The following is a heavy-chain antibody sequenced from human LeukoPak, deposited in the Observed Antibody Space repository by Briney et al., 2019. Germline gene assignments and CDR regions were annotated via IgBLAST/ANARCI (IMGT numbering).Heavy chain of an antibody. D-gene: IGHD1-26*01. CDR3: AADRHLGATTGFGF. CDR1: GFTLVNSA. V-gene: IGHV1-58*01. Sequence: EASVKVSCKASGFTLVNSAVHWVRQARGQSLEWIGWIVVGSGDARYAQRFQERLTITRDKSTSTAYMELSGLRSEDTAVYYCAADRHLGATTGFGFWGQGTLVTVSS. J-gene: IGHJ4*02. CDR2: IVVGSGDA.